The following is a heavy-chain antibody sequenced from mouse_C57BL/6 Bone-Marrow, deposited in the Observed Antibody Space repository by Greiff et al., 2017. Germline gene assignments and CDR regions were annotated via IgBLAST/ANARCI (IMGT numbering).Heavy chain of an antibody. CDR3: ARRANWAAWFAY. J-gene: IGHJ3*01. D-gene: IGHD4-1*01. CDR1: GYTFTSYW. Sequence: QVQLKQPGAELVKPGASVNLSCKASGYTFTSYWMHWVKQRPGRGLEWIGRIDPNSGGTKYNEKFKSKATLTVDKPSSTAYMQLSSLTSEDSAVYYCARRANWAAWFAYWGQGTLVTVSA. CDR2: IDPNSGGT. V-gene: IGHV1-72*01.